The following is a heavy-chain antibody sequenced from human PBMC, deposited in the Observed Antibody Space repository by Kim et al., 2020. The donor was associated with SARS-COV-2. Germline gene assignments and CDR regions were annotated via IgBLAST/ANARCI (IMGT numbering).Heavy chain of an antibody. V-gene: IGHV4-59*13. CDR3: ARDRAYYGDYDYYYYGMDV. D-gene: IGHD4-17*01. CDR1: GGSISSYY. J-gene: IGHJ6*02. Sequence: SETLSLTCTVSGGSISSYYWSWIRQPPGKGLEWIGYIYYSGSTNYNPSLKSRVTISVDTSKNQFSLKLSSVTAADTAVYYCARDRAYYGDYDYYYYGMDVWGQGTTVTVSS. CDR2: IYYSGST.